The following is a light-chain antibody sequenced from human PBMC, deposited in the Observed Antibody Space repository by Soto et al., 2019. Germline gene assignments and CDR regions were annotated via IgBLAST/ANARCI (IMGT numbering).Light chain of an antibody. Sequence: QSVLTQPPSVSGAPGQRVTISCTVSSSNIGAGYDVHWYQQLPGTAPKLLIYGNSNRPSGDPDRFSGSKSGTSASLAITGLQAEDEADYYCQSYDSSLSGWVFGGGTKLTVL. CDR3: QSYDSSLSGWV. J-gene: IGLJ3*02. CDR2: GNS. CDR1: SSNIGAGYD. V-gene: IGLV1-40*01.